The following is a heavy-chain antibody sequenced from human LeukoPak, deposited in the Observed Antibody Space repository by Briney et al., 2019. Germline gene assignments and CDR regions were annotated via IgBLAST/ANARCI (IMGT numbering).Heavy chain of an antibody. J-gene: IGHJ4*02. CDR3: ANDRGYCSDGSCTF. D-gene: IGHD2-15*01. CDR1: GFTFSDYY. CDR2: ISGSGGST. V-gene: IGHV3-23*01. Sequence: TGGSLRLSCAASGFTFSDYYMSWIRQAPGKGLEWVSAISGSGGSTYYADSVKGRFTISRDNSKNTLYLQMNSLRAEDTAVYYCANDRGYCSDGSCTFWGQGTLVTVSS.